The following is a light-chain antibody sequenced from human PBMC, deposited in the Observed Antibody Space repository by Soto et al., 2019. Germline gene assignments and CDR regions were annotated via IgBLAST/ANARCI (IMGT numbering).Light chain of an antibody. Sequence: EIVLTQSPGTLSLSPGDIATLSCRASQTVTSYFAWYQQKPGQAPRLLIHGASTRATGIPDRFSGSGSGTDXXLTXXGLEPEDFAXYYCQQYGYSPRTFGQGTKVEIK. V-gene: IGKV3-20*01. CDR3: QQYGYSPRT. J-gene: IGKJ1*01. CDR2: GAS. CDR1: QTVTSY.